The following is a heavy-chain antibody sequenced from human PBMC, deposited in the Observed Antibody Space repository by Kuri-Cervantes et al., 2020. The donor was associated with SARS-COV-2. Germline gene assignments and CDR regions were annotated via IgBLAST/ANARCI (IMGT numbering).Heavy chain of an antibody. Sequence: ASVKVSCKAPGYTSTGYYLHWVRQAPGQGLEWMGWIKSNSGGTNYAQNFQGWVTMTRDTSISTAYMELSSLRSEDTAVYYCARLGYSYGPPFDYWGQGTLVTVSS. CDR3: ARLGYSYGPPFDY. V-gene: IGHV1-2*04. D-gene: IGHD5-18*01. CDR1: GYTSTGYY. CDR2: IKSNSGGT. J-gene: IGHJ4*02.